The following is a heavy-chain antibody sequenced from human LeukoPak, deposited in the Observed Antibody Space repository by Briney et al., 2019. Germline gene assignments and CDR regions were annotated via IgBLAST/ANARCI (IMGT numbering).Heavy chain of an antibody. Sequence: GGSLRLSCAASGFTFSSYAMHWVRQAPGKGLEWVAVISYDGSNKYYADSVKGRFTISRDNSKNTLYLQMNSLRAEDTAVYYCAKGGITMVRGVIMSLYYFDYWGQGTLVTVSS. D-gene: IGHD3-10*01. CDR3: AKGGITMVRGVIMSLYYFDY. CDR1: GFTFSSYA. CDR2: ISYDGSNK. V-gene: IGHV3-30-3*01. J-gene: IGHJ4*02.